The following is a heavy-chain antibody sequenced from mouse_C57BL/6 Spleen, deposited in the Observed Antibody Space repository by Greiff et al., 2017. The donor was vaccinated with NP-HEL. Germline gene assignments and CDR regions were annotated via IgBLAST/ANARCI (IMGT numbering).Heavy chain of an antibody. CDR2: ISDGGSYT. V-gene: IGHV5-4*01. J-gene: IGHJ2*01. Sequence: EVQGVESGGGLVKPGGSLKLSCAASGFTFSSYAMSWVRQTPEKRLEWVATISDGGSYTYYPANVKGRFTISRDNAKNNLYLQMSHLKSEDTAMYYCARDELSYFDYWGQGTTLTVSS. CDR3: ARDELSYFDY. CDR1: GFTFSSYA.